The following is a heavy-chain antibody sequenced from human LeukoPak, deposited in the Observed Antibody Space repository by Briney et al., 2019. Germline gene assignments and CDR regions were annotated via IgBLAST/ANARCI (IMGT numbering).Heavy chain of an antibody. D-gene: IGHD6-6*01. Sequence: GGSLRLPCAASGFTFSSYAISWVRQAPGKGLEWVSAISGSGSSTYYADSVKGRFTISRDNSKNTLYLQMNSLRAEDTAVYYCAKDASSSSVFDYWGQGTLVTVSS. CDR2: ISGSGSST. J-gene: IGHJ4*02. CDR3: AKDASSSSVFDY. V-gene: IGHV3-23*01. CDR1: GFTFSSYA.